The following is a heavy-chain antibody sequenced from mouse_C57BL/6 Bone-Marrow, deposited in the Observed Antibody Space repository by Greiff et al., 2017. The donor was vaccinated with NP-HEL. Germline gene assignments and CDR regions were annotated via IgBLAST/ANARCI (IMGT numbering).Heavy chain of an antibody. CDR3: ARSYDSLWFAY. CDR2: IDPSDSYT. J-gene: IGHJ3*01. CDR1: GYTFTSYW. V-gene: IGHV1-50*01. D-gene: IGHD2-4*01. Sequence: QVQLKQPGAELVKPGASVKLSSKASGYTFTSYWMQWVKQRPGQGLEWIGEIDPSDSYTNYNQKFKGKATLTVDTSSSTAYMQLSSLTSEDSAVYYCARSYDSLWFAYWGQGTLVTVSA.